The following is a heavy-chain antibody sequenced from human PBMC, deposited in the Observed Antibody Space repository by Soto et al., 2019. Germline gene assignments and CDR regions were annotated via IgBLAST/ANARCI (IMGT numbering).Heavy chain of an antibody. D-gene: IGHD5-12*01. CDR2: ISGSGGST. V-gene: IGHV3-23*01. CDR3: AKGLGGYDFDY. J-gene: IGHJ4*02. CDR1: GFTFSSYA. Sequence: GGSLRLSCAASGFTFSSYAMSWVRQAPGKGLEWVSAISGSGGSTNYADSVKGRFTISQDNSKNTLYLQMNSLRAEDTAVYYCAKGLGGYDFDYWGQGTLVTVSS.